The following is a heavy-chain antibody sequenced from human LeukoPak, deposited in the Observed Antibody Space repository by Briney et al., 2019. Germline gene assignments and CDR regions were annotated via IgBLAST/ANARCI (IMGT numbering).Heavy chain of an antibody. CDR3: ARLLLMYGSGWYSYYYYMDV. D-gene: IGHD6-19*01. V-gene: IGHV4-34*01. CDR1: GGSFSGYY. Sequence: SETLSLTCAVYGGSFSGYYWSWIRQPPGKGLEWIGEINHSGSTNYNPSLKSRVTISVDTSKNQFSLKLSSVTAADTAVYYCARLLLMYGSGWYSYYYYMDVWGKGTTVTISS. J-gene: IGHJ6*03. CDR2: INHSGST.